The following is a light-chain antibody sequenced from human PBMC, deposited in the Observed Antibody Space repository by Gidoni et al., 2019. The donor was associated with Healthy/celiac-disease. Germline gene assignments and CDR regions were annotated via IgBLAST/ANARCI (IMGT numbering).Light chain of an antibody. Sequence: DFQLTNPPPSLSASVGDRVTIPCRASQSISSYLNWYQQKPGKAPKLLIYAASSLQSGVPSRFSGSGSGTDFTLTISSLQPEDFATYYCQQSYSTLGTFGQXTKVEIK. J-gene: IGKJ1*01. V-gene: IGKV1-39*01. CDR2: AAS. CDR1: QSISSY. CDR3: QQSYSTLGT.